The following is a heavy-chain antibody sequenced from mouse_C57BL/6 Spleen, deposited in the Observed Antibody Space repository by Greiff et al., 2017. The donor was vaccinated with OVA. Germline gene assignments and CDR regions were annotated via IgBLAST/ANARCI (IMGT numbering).Heavy chain of an antibody. V-gene: IGHV1-55*01. J-gene: IGHJ2*01. Sequence: QVHVKQSGAELVKPGASVKMSCKASGYTFTSYWITWVKQRPGQGLEWIGDIYPGSGSTNYNEKFKSKATLTVDTSSSTAYMQLSSLTSEDSAVYYCARSSLGRNYWGKGTTLTVSS. CDR3: ARSSLGRNY. CDR1: GYTFTSYW. D-gene: IGHD4-1*01. CDR2: IYPGSGST.